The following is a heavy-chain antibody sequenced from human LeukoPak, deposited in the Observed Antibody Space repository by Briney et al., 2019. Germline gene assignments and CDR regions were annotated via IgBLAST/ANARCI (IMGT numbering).Heavy chain of an antibody. D-gene: IGHD3-10*01. J-gene: IGHJ3*02. Sequence: GGSLRLSCAASGFTFSSYWMHWVRQAPGKGLVWVSRINSDGSSTSYADSVKGRFTISRDNAKNSLYLQMNSLRAEDTAVYYCARAFKFEAFDIWGQGTMVTVSS. CDR3: ARAFKFEAFDI. CDR1: GFTFSSYW. CDR2: INSDGSST. V-gene: IGHV3-74*01.